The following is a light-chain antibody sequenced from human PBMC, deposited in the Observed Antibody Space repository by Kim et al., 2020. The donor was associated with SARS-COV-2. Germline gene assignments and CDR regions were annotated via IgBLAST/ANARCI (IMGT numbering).Light chain of an antibody. J-gene: IGKJ1*01. CDR3: QQSYSTPWT. CDR2: EES. CDR1: QSISSF. Sequence: DIQMTQSPSSLSASVGDRVTITCRASQSISSFLNWHQQKPGKAPKLLIYEESTLQSGVPSRFSGSGSGTDFTLTISSLQPEDFATYYCQQSYSTPWTFGQGTKVDIK. V-gene: IGKV1-39*01.